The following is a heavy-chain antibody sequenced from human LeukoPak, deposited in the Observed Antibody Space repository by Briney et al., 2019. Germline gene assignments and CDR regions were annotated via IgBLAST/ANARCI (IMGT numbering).Heavy chain of an antibody. D-gene: IGHD3-10*01. CDR3: VRHQEGMVRGVLYYMDV. CDR1: GYSISSGYY. J-gene: IGHJ6*03. V-gene: IGHV4-38-2*01. Sequence: SETLSLTCSVSGYSISSGYYWGWIRQPPGKGLEWIGTIRHSGTTYYNPSLKSRVTISIDSSKNQFSLKLSSVTAADTAVYYCVRHQEGMVRGVLYYMDVWGTGTTVTISS. CDR2: IRHSGTT.